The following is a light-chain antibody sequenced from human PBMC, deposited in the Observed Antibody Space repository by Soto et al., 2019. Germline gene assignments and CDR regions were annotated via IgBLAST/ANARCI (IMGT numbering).Light chain of an antibody. CDR2: GAS. Sequence: ETVMTQSPATLSVSPGERATLSCRASQTVGSNLAWYQQTPGRAPRLLIYGASTRATGIPARFSGGGSGTEFTLTISSLQSEDFAVYYCQQYNDWPRTFGQGNKVEI. CDR1: QTVGSN. J-gene: IGKJ1*01. V-gene: IGKV3-15*01. CDR3: QQYNDWPRT.